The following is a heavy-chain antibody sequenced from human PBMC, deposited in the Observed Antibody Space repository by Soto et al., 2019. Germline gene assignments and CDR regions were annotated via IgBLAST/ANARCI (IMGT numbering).Heavy chain of an antibody. Sequence: SETLSLTCTVSGGSISSGDYYWSWIRQPPGKGLEWIGYIYYSGSTYYNPSLKSRVTISVDTSKNQFSLELSSVTAADTAVYYCARERTFDFEAPGDCSGGSCYPESGRWFDPWGQGTLVTVSS. CDR1: GGSISSGDYY. D-gene: IGHD2-15*01. CDR3: ARERTFDFEAPGDCSGGSCYPESGRWFDP. CDR2: IYYSGST. V-gene: IGHV4-30-4*01. J-gene: IGHJ5*02.